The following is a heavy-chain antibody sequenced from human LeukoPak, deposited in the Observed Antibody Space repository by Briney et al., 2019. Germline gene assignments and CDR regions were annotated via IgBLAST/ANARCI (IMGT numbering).Heavy chain of an antibody. CDR1: GGSISSSSYY. Sequence: SETLSLTCTVSGGSISSSSYYWGWIRQPPGKGLEWIGSIYYSGSTYYNPSLKSRVTISVDTSKNQFSLKLSSVTAADTAVYYCARRGPLWFGGIYYYYMDVWGKGITVTVSS. V-gene: IGHV4-39*01. CDR2: IYYSGST. J-gene: IGHJ6*03. D-gene: IGHD3-10*01. CDR3: ARRGPLWFGGIYYYYMDV.